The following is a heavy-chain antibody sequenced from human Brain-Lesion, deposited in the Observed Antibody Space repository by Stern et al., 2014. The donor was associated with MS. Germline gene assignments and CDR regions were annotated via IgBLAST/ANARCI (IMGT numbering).Heavy chain of an antibody. V-gene: IGHV1-2*02. J-gene: IGHJ6*02. D-gene: IGHD3-3*01. CDR3: ARDQRGITIFGVVTDYYYLGMDV. Sequence: VQLVQSGAEVKKPGASVKVSCKTSGYIFTGYYIHWVRQAPGKGLEWMAWIKPNTGGTKYAHKLQGRVTMSRDTSISTAYVELSSLTSDDTAVYYCARDQRGITIFGVVTDYYYLGMDVWGQGTTVTVSS. CDR2: IKPNTGGT. CDR1: GYIFTGYY.